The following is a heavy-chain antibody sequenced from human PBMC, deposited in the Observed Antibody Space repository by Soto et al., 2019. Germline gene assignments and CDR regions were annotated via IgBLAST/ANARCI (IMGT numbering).Heavy chain of an antibody. J-gene: IGHJ6*02. Sequence: SETLSLTCEVSGGSVSSSNWWSWVRQAPGKGLEWIGETFHSGTTNYNPSLRNRVTISVDKSSNQFSLKMSSVTAADTAVYYCARVPDVWGQGTTVTVSS. CDR2: TFHSGTT. CDR3: ARVPDV. V-gene: IGHV4-4*02. CDR1: GGSVSSSNW.